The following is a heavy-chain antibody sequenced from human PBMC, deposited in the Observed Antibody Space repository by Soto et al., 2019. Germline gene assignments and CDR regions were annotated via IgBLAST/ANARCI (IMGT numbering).Heavy chain of an antibody. Sequence: QVQLVQSGAEVKKPGSSVKVSCKASGDSFNNDGVNWLRQAPGQGLEWVGGIIPHFGPAKYPQKFQGRATITADTPTITVFMELLSLTSDDTAIYYCARGALLDWHNYFPLDVWGQGTPVTVSS. V-gene: IGHV1-69*06. CDR2: IIPHFGPA. J-gene: IGHJ6*02. CDR3: ARGALLDWHNYFPLDV. D-gene: IGHD3-9*01. CDR1: GDSFNNDG.